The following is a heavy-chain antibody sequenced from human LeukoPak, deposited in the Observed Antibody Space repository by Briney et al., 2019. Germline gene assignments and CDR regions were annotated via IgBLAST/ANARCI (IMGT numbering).Heavy chain of an antibody. CDR3: ARDSGSYPWRSWFDP. J-gene: IGHJ5*02. CDR1: GGSISSYY. D-gene: IGHD3-22*01. Sequence: SETLSLTCTVSGGSISSYYWSWIRQPPGKGLEWIGYIYNSGSTNYNPSLKSRVTISVDTSKNQFSLRLGSVMAADTAVYYCARDSGSYPWRSWFDPWGQGTLVTVFS. V-gene: IGHV4-59*01. CDR2: IYNSGST.